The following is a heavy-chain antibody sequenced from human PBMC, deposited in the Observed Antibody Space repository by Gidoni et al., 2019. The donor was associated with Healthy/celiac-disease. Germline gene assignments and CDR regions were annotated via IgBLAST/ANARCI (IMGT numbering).Heavy chain of an antibody. CDR1: GFTFRSYS. Sequence: EVQLVESGGGLVQPGGSLRLSCAASGFTFRSYSMKWVRQAPGKGLEWVSYISSSSSTIYYADSVKGRFTISRDNAKNSLYLKMNSLRDEDTAVYYCARTHYYYDSSGYKGLSYYFDYWGQGTLVTVSS. CDR3: ARTHYYYDSSGYKGLSYYFDY. D-gene: IGHD3-22*01. V-gene: IGHV3-48*02. J-gene: IGHJ4*02. CDR2: ISSSSSTI.